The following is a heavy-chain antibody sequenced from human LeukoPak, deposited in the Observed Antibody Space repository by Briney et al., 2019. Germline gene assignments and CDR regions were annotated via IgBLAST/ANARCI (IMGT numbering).Heavy chain of an antibody. CDR3: ARDPAEGDY. J-gene: IGHJ4*02. V-gene: IGHV3-74*01. CDR1: GFTFSSYW. CDR2: IASDGSST. Sequence: GGSLRLSCAASGFTFSSYWMNWVRQAPGKGLVWVSRIASDGSSTTYADSVKGRFSISRDNAKNSLYLQMNSLRAEDTAVYYCARDPAEGDYWGQGTLVTVSS.